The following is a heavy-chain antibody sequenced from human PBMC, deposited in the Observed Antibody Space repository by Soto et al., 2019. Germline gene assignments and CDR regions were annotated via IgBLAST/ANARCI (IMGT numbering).Heavy chain of an antibody. D-gene: IGHD6-13*01. CDR2: INSGGTP. CDR3: ARGRTAASKSGHASDI. CDR1: GFTVSNYY. J-gene: IGHJ3*02. Sequence: GGSLRLSCAAYGFTVSNYYMYWVRQAPGKGLEWVSMINSGGTPYYAESVQGRFTISRDNSKSTLYLQMDSLRAEDTAVYYCARGRTAASKSGHASDIWGQGTMVTVSS. V-gene: IGHV3-53*01.